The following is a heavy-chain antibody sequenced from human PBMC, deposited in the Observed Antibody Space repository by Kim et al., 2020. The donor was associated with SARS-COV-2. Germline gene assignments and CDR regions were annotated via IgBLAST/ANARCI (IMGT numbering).Heavy chain of an antibody. V-gene: IGHV4-34*01. D-gene: IGHD1-26*01. CDR1: GGSFSGYY. CDR3: AGGRWGPHYFDY. J-gene: IGHJ4*02. CDR2: INHSGST. Sequence: SETLSLTCAVYGGSFSGYYWSWIRQPPGKGLEWIGEINHSGSTNYNPSLKSRVTISVDTSKNQFSLKLSSVTAADTAVYYCAGGRWGPHYFDYWGQGTLVTVSS.